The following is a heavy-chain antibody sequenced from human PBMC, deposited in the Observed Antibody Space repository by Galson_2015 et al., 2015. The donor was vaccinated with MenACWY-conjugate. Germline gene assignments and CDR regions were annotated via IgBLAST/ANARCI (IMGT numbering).Heavy chain of an antibody. CDR1: GFTFSTYR. CDR2: ISSTSDYI. D-gene: IGHD3-22*01. V-gene: IGHV3-21*01. CDR3: ARDRQNYFDSSDYSFDY. Sequence: SLRLSCAASGFTFSTYRMNWVPHAPGKGLVWVSYISSTSDYIYYADSIKGRFIISRHNAKNSLSLQMNSLRAEDTAVYYCARDRQNYFDSSDYSFDYWGQGTLVTVSS. J-gene: IGHJ4*02.